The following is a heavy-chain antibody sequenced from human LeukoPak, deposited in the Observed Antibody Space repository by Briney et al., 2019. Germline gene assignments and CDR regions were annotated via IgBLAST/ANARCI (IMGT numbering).Heavy chain of an antibody. V-gene: IGHV3-48*02. CDR3: ARVGGATAVTMYLEY. CDR2: MTTSGNTI. Sequence: QAGGSLRLSCVASGITFSGYNMIWVRQAPGKGLEWLSFMTTSGNTIFYAESVKDRFTISRDNAKKSLYLQMNSLRDEDTAVYYCARVGGATAVTMYLEYWGQGTLVTVTS. D-gene: IGHD1-26*01. J-gene: IGHJ4*02. CDR1: GITFSGYN.